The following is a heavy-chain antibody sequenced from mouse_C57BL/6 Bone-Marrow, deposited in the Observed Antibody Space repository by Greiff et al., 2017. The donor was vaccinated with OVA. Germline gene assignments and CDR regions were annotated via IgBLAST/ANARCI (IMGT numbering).Heavy chain of an antibody. CDR3: ASPLYR. CDR1: GFSLTSYG. D-gene: IGHD1-1*01. Sequence: QVQLKESGPGLVQPSQSLSITCTVSGFSLTSYGVHWVRQSPGQGLEWLGVIWSGGSTDYNAAFISRLSISKDNSKSQVFFKMNSLQADDTAIYYCASPLYRWGQGTTLTVSS. V-gene: IGHV2-2*01. CDR2: IWSGGST. J-gene: IGHJ2*01.